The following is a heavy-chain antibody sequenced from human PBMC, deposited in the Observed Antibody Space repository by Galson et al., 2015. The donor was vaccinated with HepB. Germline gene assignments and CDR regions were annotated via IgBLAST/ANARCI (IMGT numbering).Heavy chain of an antibody. D-gene: IGHD3-22*01. CDR2: ISAYNANT. CDR1: GYTFTSYG. CDR3: ARVPRGPLGYYYYYMDV. Sequence: SVKVSCKASGYTFTSYGISWVRQAPGQGLEWMGWISAYNANTNYAQKLQGRVTMTTDTSTSTAYMELRSLRSDDTAVYYCARVPRGPLGYYYYYMDVWGKGTTVTVSS. V-gene: IGHV1-18*01. J-gene: IGHJ6*03.